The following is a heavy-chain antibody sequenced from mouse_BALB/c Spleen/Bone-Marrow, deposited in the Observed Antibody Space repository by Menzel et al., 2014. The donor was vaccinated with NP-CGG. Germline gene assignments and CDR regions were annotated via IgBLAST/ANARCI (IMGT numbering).Heavy chain of an antibody. CDR1: GFSLTSYG. Sequence: VMLVESGPDLVAPSQSLSITCTVSGFSLTSYGVHWVHQPPGKGLEWLVVIWSDGSTTYNSALKSRLSISKDNSKSQVFLKMNSLQTDDTAMYYCARHRYDVGAMDYWGQGTSVTVSS. D-gene: IGHD2-12*01. J-gene: IGHJ4*01. CDR2: IWSDGST. CDR3: ARHRYDVGAMDY. V-gene: IGHV2-6-2*01.